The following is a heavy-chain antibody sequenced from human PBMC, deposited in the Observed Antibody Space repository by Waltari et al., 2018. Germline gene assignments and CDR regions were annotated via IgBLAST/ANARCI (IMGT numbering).Heavy chain of an antibody. D-gene: IGHD2-15*01. V-gene: IGHV1-69*04. J-gene: IGHJ3*02. CDR3: AYCSGGSCYLSPSFDI. CDR2: IIPILGIA. Sequence: QVQLVQSGAEVKKPGSSVKVSCKASGGTFSSYAISWVRQAPGQGLEWMGGIIPILGIANYAQKFQGRVTITADESTSTAYMELSSLRSEDTAVYYCAYCSGGSCYLSPSFDIWGQGTMVTVSS. CDR1: GGTFSSYA.